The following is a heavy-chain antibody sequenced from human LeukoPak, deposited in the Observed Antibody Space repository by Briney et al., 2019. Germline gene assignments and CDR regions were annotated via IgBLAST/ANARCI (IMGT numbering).Heavy chain of an antibody. CDR1: GLTFPIHA. CDR2: ISYDGSNK. D-gene: IGHD6-19*01. J-gene: IGHJ4*02. CDR3: AREAAVSGPSYFDF. Sequence: GRSLRLSCAASGLTFPIHAIHWVRQAPGKGLEWVAVISYDGSNKYYADSVKGRFTISRDNSKNTLYLQMNSLRAEDTAVYYCAREAAVSGPSYFDFWGQGTLDTVSS. V-gene: IGHV3-30-3*01.